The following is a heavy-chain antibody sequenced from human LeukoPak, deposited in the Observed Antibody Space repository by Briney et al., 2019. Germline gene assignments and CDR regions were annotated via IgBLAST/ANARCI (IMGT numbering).Heavy chain of an antibody. CDR2: IYYTGSS. J-gene: IGHJ3*01. V-gene: IGHV4-59*01. Sequence: SETLTLTCTVSGGPISTYYWNWIRQPPGEGLEWIGYIYYTGSSNYNPSLKSRVTISLDTSKNQFSLKLSSVTAADTAVYYCVRRVVVVTADDKSDAFDVWGQGTVVTVSS. CDR3: VRRVVVVTADDKSDAFDV. CDR1: GGPISTYY. D-gene: IGHD2-21*02.